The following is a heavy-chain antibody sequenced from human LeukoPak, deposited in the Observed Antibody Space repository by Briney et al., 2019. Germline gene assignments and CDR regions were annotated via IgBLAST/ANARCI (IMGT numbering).Heavy chain of an antibody. CDR3: AKQPGGSGNYSRFDF. CDR1: GFTFSTSW. J-gene: IGHJ4*02. Sequence: GGSLRLSCAASGFTFSTSWMHWVRHAPGKGLVWVSRINSDGSATNYADSVKGRFTISRDNATNTLYLQMNSLRAEDTAVYFCAKQPGGSGNYSRFDFWGRGTLVTVVS. V-gene: IGHV3-74*01. CDR2: INSDGSAT. D-gene: IGHD3-10*01.